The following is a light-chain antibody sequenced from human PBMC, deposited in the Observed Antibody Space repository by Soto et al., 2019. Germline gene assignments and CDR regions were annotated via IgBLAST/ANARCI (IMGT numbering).Light chain of an antibody. CDR1: SSNIGSNY. V-gene: IGLV1-47*01. J-gene: IGLJ2*01. CDR3: AAWDDSLSAVV. Sequence: QSVLTQPPSASGTPGQRVTISCSGSSSNIGSNYVYWYQQLPGTAPKLLIYRNNQRPSGVPDRFSGSKSGTSASLAISGLRSEDEAVYYCAAWDDSLSAVVFGGGTKVTVL. CDR2: RNN.